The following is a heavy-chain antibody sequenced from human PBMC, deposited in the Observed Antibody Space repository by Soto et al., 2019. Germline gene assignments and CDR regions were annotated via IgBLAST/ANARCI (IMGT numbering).Heavy chain of an antibody. D-gene: IGHD2-15*01. CDR3: AREPEIAGRYCSGGSCSENNAFDI. CDR2: IYSGGST. V-gene: IGHV3-53*04. Sequence: HLGGSLRLSCAASGFTVSSNYMSWVRQAPGKGLEWVSVIYSGGSTYYADSVKGRFTISRHNSKNTLYLQMNSLRAEDTAVYYCAREPEIAGRYCSGGSCSENNAFDIWGQGTMVTVSS. J-gene: IGHJ3*02. CDR1: GFTVSSNY.